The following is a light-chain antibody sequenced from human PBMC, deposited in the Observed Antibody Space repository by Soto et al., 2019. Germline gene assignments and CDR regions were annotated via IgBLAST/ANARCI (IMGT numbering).Light chain of an antibody. CDR3: QQRNSYPRT. CDR1: QGINIF. J-gene: IGKJ2*01. V-gene: IGKV1-9*01. Sequence: DIQLTQSPYFLPASVGDRVTITGRASQGINIFLAWFQQKPGKAPKLPTSAASTLQSGVPSRFTGMGSEKEFTLTITSLQPEDSPTYYCQQRNSYPRTFGQGTKVDI. CDR2: AAS.